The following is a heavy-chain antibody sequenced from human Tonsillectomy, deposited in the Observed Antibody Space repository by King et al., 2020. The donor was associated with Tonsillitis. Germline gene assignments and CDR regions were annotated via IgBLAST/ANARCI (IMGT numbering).Heavy chain of an antibody. Sequence: VQLVQSGAEVKKPGASVRVSCQASGYTFSGFYMHWVRQAPGQGLEWMGWINPSTGDTNSAQNFSGRVTMTRDTSISTAYMELTTLTSDDPAVYYCAVESGYSSGWSPGFDPWGQGTLVSVAS. J-gene: IGHJ5*02. CDR1: GYTFSGFY. CDR2: INPSTGDT. D-gene: IGHD6-19*01. CDR3: AVESGYSSGWSPGFDP. V-gene: IGHV1-2*02.